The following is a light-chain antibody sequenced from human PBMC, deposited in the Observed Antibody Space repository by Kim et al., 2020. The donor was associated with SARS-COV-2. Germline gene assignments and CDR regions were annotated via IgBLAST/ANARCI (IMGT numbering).Light chain of an antibody. CDR3: CSYAGSDTDV. CDR1: SGDVGGYNS. CDR2: DVY. Sequence: GQSVTISCTGSSGDVGGYNSVSWYQQHPGSAPKLVIYDVYKRPSGVPDRFSASKSGNTAALTISGLQAEDEADYHCCSYAGSDTDVFGTGTKVTVL. V-gene: IGLV2-11*01. J-gene: IGLJ1*01.